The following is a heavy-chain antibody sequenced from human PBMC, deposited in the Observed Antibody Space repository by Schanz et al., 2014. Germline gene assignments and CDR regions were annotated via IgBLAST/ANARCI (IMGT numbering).Heavy chain of an antibody. D-gene: IGHD1-1*01. Sequence: EVHLVESGGGLVKRGGSLRLSCAASGFTVSSNHMSWVRQAPGKGLEWVSVIYSGIGAYYADSVKDRFTVSRDNSKNTVYLQMNRLRAEDTAVYYCARGTDWNLHYWGQGALVTVSS. CDR2: IYSGIGA. J-gene: IGHJ4*02. V-gene: IGHV3-66*01. CDR1: GFTVSSNH. CDR3: ARGTDWNLHY.